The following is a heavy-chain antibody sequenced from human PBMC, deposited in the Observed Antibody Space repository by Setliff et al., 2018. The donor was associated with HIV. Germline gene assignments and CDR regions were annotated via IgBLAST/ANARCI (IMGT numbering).Heavy chain of an antibody. V-gene: IGHV4-30-4*01. Sequence: SETLSLTCTASDDTISTAEYYWSWIRQPPGKGLEWIGFVSYTGTTRYSPSLKSRITISINTSKNQFSLQLSSVTAADTAVYYCARLSTTSRDFDSWGQGTLVTVSS. CDR3: ARLSTTSRDFDS. CDR1: DDTISTAEYY. J-gene: IGHJ4*02. CDR2: VSYTGTT. D-gene: IGHD3-10*01.